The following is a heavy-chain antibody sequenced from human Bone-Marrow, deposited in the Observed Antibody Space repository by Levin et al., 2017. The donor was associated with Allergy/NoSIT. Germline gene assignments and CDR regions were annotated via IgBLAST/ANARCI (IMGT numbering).Heavy chain of an antibody. J-gene: IGHJ3*02. CDR1: GFTFSDYY. CDR3: ARAVRGYSYGPFDI. Sequence: GALRLSCAASGFTFSDYYMSWIRQAPGKGLEWVSYISSTSTFTNYADSVKGRFTISRDNAKNSLYLQMNSLRAEDTAVYYCARAVRGYSYGPFDIWGQGTVVTVSS. CDR2: ISSTSTFT. V-gene: IGHV3-11*05. D-gene: IGHD5-18*01.